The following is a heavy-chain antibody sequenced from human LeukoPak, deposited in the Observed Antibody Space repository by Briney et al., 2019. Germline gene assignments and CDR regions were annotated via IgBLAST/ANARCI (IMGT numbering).Heavy chain of an antibody. V-gene: IGHV3-33*01. CDR3: ARLSGSYLDY. CDR1: GFTFSSNG. CDR2: IWYDGSKK. Sequence: GSLRLSCAASGFTFSSNGMHWVRQAPGKGPEWVAVIWYDGSKKYYADSVKGRFTVSRDNSKNTLYLQMNSLRAEDTAVYYCARLSGSYLDYWGQGTLVTVSS. J-gene: IGHJ4*02. D-gene: IGHD1-26*01.